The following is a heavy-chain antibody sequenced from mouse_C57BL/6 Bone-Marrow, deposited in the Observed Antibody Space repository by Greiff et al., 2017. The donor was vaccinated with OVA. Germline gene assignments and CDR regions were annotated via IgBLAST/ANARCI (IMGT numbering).Heavy chain of an antibody. V-gene: IGHV1-39*01. J-gene: IGHJ1*03. D-gene: IGHD1-1*01. CDR1: GYSFTDYN. CDR3: AFCYDRSYKYFDV. CDR2: INPNYGTT. Sequence: LQQSGPELVKPGASVKISCKASGYSFTDYNMHWVNPSNGKSLEWIGVINPNYGTTSYNQKFKGKATLTVYQSSSTSYMQIYSLTSEDSAVYYCAFCYDRSYKYFDVWRTGNTVTVSS.